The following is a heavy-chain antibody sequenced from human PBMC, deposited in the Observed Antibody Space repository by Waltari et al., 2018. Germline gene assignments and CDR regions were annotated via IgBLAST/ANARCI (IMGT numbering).Heavy chain of an antibody. CDR1: GYSFTSYW. J-gene: IGHJ4*02. D-gene: IGHD4-17*01. V-gene: IGHV5-51*01. CDR3: PRLERQRAGHATDYADH. Sequence: EVQLVQSGAAVKKPGESLKISCKGSGYSFTSYWIGWVRQMPGKGLEWMGIIYPGDSDTRYSPSFQGQVTNAADKSNRTAYLQWNRHKAPDTATHYSPRLERQRAGHATDYADHGGQGTLVPFSS. CDR2: IYPGDSDT.